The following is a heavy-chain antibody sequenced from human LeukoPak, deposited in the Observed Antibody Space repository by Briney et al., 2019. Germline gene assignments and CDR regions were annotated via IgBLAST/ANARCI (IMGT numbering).Heavy chain of an antibody. V-gene: IGHV4-39*01. CDR2: IYYSGST. Sequence: SETLSLTCTVSGXSISSSSYYWGWIRQPPGKGLEWIGSIYYSGSTYYNLSLKSRVTISVDTSKNQFSLKLSSVTAADTAVYYCARRYYYGSGFDPWGQGTLVTVSS. CDR3: ARRYYYGSGFDP. CDR1: GXSISSSSYY. D-gene: IGHD3-10*01. J-gene: IGHJ5*02.